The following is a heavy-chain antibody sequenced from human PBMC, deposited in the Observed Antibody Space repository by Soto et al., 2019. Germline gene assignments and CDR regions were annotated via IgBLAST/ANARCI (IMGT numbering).Heavy chain of an antibody. CDR3: ASGIAAAGYYYYMDV. Sequence: QVQLVQSGAEVKKPGASVKVSCKASGYTFTSYDINWVRQATGQGLEWMGWMNPNSGNTGYAQKFQGRVTRTRNTSISTAYMELSSLRSEDTAVYYCASGIAAAGYYYYMDVWGKGTTVTVSS. D-gene: IGHD6-13*01. V-gene: IGHV1-8*01. CDR1: GYTFTSYD. CDR2: MNPNSGNT. J-gene: IGHJ6*03.